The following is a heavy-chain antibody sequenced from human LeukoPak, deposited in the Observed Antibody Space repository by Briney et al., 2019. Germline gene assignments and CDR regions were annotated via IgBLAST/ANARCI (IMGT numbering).Heavy chain of an antibody. D-gene: IGHD3-10*01. Sequence: GSLRLSCAASGFTFSSYWMSWVRQAPGKGLVWVSRINGDGSSSIYADSVKGRFTSSRDNAKNTLYLQMNGLRVEDTSVYYCAKGPYGSGSYYVDYWGQGTLVTVSS. J-gene: IGHJ4*02. CDR1: GFTFSSYW. CDR3: AKGPYGSGSYYVDY. V-gene: IGHV3-74*01. CDR2: INGDGSSS.